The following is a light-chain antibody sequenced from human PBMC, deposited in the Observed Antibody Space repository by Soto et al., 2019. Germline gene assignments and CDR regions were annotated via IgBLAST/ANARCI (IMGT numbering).Light chain of an antibody. J-gene: IGKJ1*01. CDR2: DAS. Sequence: DVQMTQSPSTLSASVGDRVTITCRASQSVTSWLAWYQQKPGKAPKVLIYDASSLESGVPSRFSGSGSGTDSTLNISNMHPDDFATYYCHHYSSYPETFGQGTKVEIK. CDR1: QSVTSW. CDR3: HHYSSYPET. V-gene: IGKV1-5*01.